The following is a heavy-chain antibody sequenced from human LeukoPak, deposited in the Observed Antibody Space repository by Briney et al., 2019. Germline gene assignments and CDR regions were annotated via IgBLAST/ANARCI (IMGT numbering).Heavy chain of an antibody. Sequence: SETLSLACTVSGGSISSSSYYWGWIRQPPGKGLEWIGSIYYSGSTYYNPSLKSRVTISVDTSKNQFSLNLSSVTAADTAVYYCARGSGYYGEDFEYWGQGTLVTVSS. CDR3: ARGSGYYGEDFEY. CDR2: IYYSGST. D-gene: IGHD3-3*01. CDR1: GGSISSSSYY. V-gene: IGHV4-39*07. J-gene: IGHJ4*02.